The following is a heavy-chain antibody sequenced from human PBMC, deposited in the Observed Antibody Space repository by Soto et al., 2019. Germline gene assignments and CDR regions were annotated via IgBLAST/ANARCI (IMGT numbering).Heavy chain of an antibody. V-gene: IGHV7-4-1*01. CDR1: GYNFNSHS. CDR3: ARDRASASFDY. CDR2: INPNTGNP. Sequence: QVQLVQSGSESMQPGASVKVSCKGSGYNFNSHSINWLRQAPGQGLELMGWINPNTGNPTYEQSFTGRFVFSVDTSFSTVYLPIFSLRADDSAVNYCARDRASASFDYWGHGTLVTVSS. J-gene: IGHJ4*01. D-gene: IGHD3-3*01.